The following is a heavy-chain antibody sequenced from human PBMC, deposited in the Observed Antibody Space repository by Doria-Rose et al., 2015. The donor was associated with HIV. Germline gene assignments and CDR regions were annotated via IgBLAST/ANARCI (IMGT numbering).Heavy chain of an antibody. Sequence: ESGPVLVKPTETLTLTCTVSGVSLSSPGMGVSWIRQPPGKSLEWLASIWTDEERSYKTSLKSRLTISRGTSKSQVVLTMTDMDPVDTATYYCARIKSSRWYHKYYFDFWGQGTLVIVSA. V-gene: IGHV2-26*01. CDR1: GVSLSSPGMG. D-gene: IGHD6-13*01. CDR3: ARIKSSRWYHKYYFDF. J-gene: IGHJ4*02. CDR2: IWTDEER.